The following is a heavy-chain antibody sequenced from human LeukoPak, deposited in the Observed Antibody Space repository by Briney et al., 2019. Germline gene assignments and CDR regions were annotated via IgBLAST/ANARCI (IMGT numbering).Heavy chain of an antibody. CDR2: IWYDGSNK. J-gene: IGHJ4*02. Sequence: GGSLRLSCAASGFTFSSYGMHWVRQAPGEGLEWVAVIWYDGSNKYYADSVKGRFTISGDNSKNTLYLQMNSLRAEDAAVYYCARFIGIAVAGLDYWGQGTLVTVSS. CDR3: ARFIGIAVAGLDY. V-gene: IGHV3-33*08. CDR1: GFTFSSYG. D-gene: IGHD6-19*01.